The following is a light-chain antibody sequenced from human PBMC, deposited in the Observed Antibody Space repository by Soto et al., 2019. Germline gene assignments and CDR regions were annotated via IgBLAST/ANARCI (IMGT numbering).Light chain of an antibody. V-gene: IGLV2-8*01. CDR2: EVT. J-gene: IGLJ1*01. CDR1: SSDVGYYDY. Sequence: QSVLTQPPSASGFPGQSVTISCTGTSSDVGYYDYVSWYQQHPGKAPKLVIYEVTKRPSGVPDRVSASKSGNTASLTVSGLQAEDEADYYCCSYAGSYTLVFGTGTKVTGL. CDR3: CSYAGSYTLV.